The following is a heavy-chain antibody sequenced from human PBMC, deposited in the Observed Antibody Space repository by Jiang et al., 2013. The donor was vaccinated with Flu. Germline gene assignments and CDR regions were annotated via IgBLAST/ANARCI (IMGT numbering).Heavy chain of an antibody. Sequence: TCTVSGGSISSYYWSWIRQPPGKGLEWIGYIYYSGSTNYNPSLKSRVTISVDTSKNQFSLKLSSVTAADTAVYYCAGITMVRGVPDYWGQGTLVTVSS. D-gene: IGHD3-10*01. CDR3: AGITMVRGVPDY. J-gene: IGHJ4*02. CDR2: IYYSGST. V-gene: IGHV4-59*01. CDR1: GGSISSYY.